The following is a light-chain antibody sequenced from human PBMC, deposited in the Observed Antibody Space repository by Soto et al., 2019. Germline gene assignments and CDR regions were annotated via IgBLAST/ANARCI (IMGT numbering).Light chain of an antibody. Sequence: AIRMTQSPSSLSASTGDRVTITCRASQGISTYLAWYQQKPGKAPNLLIYSASTLQSGVPPRFSGSGSGTDFTLTINCLQSEDSATYYCQQYYDYPRTFGQGTNLEIK. CDR3: QQYYDYPRT. J-gene: IGKJ2*01. CDR1: QGISTY. CDR2: SAS. V-gene: IGKV1-8*01.